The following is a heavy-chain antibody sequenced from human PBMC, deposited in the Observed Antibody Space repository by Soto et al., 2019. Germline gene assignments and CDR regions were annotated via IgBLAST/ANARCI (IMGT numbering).Heavy chain of an antibody. Sequence: QVQLQQWGAGLVKPSETLSLTCAVYGGSFSGCYWNWIRQPPGKGLEWIGEINHSGSTNYNPSLKSRVTLSVDTSKNQFSLKLSSVTAADTAVYYCARGWGRIFDYWGQGTLVTVSS. CDR1: GGSFSGCY. J-gene: IGHJ4*02. V-gene: IGHV4-34*01. D-gene: IGHD7-27*01. CDR3: ARGWGRIFDY. CDR2: INHSGST.